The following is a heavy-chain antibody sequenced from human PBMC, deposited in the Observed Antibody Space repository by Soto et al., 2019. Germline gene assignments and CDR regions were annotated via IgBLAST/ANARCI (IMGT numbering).Heavy chain of an antibody. D-gene: IGHD6-19*01. Sequence: QVQLQESGPGLVKPSETLSLTCTVSVGSVSSGSYYWSWIRQPPGKGLEWIGYIYYSGSTNNNPSIKSRVTISVDKAKNQFSLKLSSVTAADTAVYYCERDIEGWYQGSYYYGMDVGGQGTTVTVSS. V-gene: IGHV4-61*01. CDR1: VGSVSSGSYY. CDR2: IYYSGST. CDR3: ERDIEGWYQGSYYYGMDV. J-gene: IGHJ6*02.